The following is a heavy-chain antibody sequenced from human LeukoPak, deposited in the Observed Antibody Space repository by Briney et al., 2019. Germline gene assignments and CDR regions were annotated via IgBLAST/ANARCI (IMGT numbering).Heavy chain of an antibody. CDR3: ARHSPYGGPFDY. CDR2: IYYSGST. Sequence: PSETLSLTCTVSGSSISISSYYWGWIRQPPGKGLEWIGSIYYSGSTYYNPSLKSRVTISVDTSKNQFSLKLSSVTAADTAVYYCARHSPYGGPFDYWGQGTLVTVSS. V-gene: IGHV4-39*01. D-gene: IGHD4-23*01. J-gene: IGHJ4*02. CDR1: GSSISISSYY.